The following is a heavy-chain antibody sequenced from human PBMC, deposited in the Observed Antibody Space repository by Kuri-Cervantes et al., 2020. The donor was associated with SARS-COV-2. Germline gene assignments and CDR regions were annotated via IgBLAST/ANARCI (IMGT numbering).Heavy chain of an antibody. CDR3: ARDLGASIVAATEFDY. V-gene: IGHV3-33*01. CDR1: GFTFSSYG. Sequence: GGSLRLSCAASGFTFSSYGMHWVRQAPGKGLEWVAVIWYDGSNKYYADSVKGRFTISRDNSKNTLYLQMNSLRAEDTAVYYCARDLGASIVAATEFDYWGHGTPVTVSS. D-gene: IGHD5-12*01. J-gene: IGHJ4*01. CDR2: IWYDGSNK.